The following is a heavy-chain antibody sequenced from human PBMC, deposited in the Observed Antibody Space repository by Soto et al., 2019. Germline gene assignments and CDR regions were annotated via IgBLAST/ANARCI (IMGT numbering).Heavy chain of an antibody. D-gene: IGHD3-3*01. Sequence: SETLSLTCTVSGGSISSGDYYWSWIRQPPGKGLEWIGYIYYSGSTYYNPSLKSRVTISVDTSKNQFSLKLSSVTAADTAVYYCARDRLESYDFWSGYLNWGQGTLVTSPQ. CDR2: IYYSGST. CDR3: ARDRLESYDFWSGYLN. J-gene: IGHJ4*02. CDR1: GGSISSGDYY. V-gene: IGHV4-30-4*01.